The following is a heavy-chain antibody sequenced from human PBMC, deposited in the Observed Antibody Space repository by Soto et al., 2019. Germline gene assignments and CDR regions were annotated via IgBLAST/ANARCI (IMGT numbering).Heavy chain of an antibody. D-gene: IGHD6-19*01. Sequence: GASLRLSCSASGFTFSSYAMSWVLQAPGKGLEWVSAISGSGGSTYYADSVKGRFTISRDNSNNTLYLQMNSLRAEDTAVYYCAGAVAGTFNWFDPWGQGTVVTVSS. CDR3: AGAVAGTFNWFDP. J-gene: IGHJ5*02. V-gene: IGHV3-23*01. CDR2: ISGSGGST. CDR1: GFTFSSYA.